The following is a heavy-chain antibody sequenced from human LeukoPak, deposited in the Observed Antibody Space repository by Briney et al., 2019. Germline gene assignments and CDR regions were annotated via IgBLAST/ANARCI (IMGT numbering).Heavy chain of an antibody. Sequence: GGSLRLSCAASGFTFSSYSMNWVRQAPGKGLEWVSSISSSSSYIYYADSVKGRFTISRDNAKNSLYLQMNSLRAEDTAVYYCARGGGSGWYLDYWGQGTLVTVSS. CDR2: ISSSSSYI. V-gene: IGHV3-21*01. J-gene: IGHJ4*02. CDR1: GFTFSSYS. CDR3: ARGGGSGWYLDY. D-gene: IGHD6-19*01.